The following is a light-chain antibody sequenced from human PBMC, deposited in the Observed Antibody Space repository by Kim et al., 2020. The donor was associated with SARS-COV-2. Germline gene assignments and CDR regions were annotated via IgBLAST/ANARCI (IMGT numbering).Light chain of an antibody. V-gene: IGKV1-27*01. Sequence: ACGGDRVTITCRASQGISNYVAWYQDKPGKVPKLRIYAASTLQSGVPSRCSGSGSGTDFTLTISSLQPEDVATYYCQKYNSAPWTFGQGTKVDIK. CDR2: AAS. CDR3: QKYNSAPWT. CDR1: QGISNY. J-gene: IGKJ1*01.